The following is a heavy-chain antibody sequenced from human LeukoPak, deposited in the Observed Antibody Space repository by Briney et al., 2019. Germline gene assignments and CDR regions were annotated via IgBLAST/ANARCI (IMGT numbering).Heavy chain of an antibody. V-gene: IGHV1-2*02. CDR1: GYTFTSYY. J-gene: IGHJ6*02. Sequence: ASVKVSCKASGYTFTSYYMHWVRQAPGQGLEWMAWINPNSGGTNYEQQFQGRVTMARETSISTVYMELSRLTSDDTAVYYCARAPGQTYGMDVWGQGTTVTASS. CDR3: ARAPGQTYGMDV. CDR2: INPNSGGT.